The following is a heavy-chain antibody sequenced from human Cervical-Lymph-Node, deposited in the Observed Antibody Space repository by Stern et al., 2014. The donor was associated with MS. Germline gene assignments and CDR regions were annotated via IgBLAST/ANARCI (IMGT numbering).Heavy chain of an antibody. Sequence: EVQLVESGGGLVQPGGSLRLSCAASGFTFSSYWMHWVRQAPGKGLVWVSRINSDGSSPSYSDSVKGRFTISRDNAKNTLYLQMNSLRAEDTAVYYCARNGGYYDSSGYYYEGLFDYWGQGTLVTVSS. CDR1: GFTFSSYW. CDR3: ARNGGYYDSSGYYYEGLFDY. J-gene: IGHJ4*02. V-gene: IGHV3-74*01. CDR2: INSDGSSP. D-gene: IGHD3-22*01.